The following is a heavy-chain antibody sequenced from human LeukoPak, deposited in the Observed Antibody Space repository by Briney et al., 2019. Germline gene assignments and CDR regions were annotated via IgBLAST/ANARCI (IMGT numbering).Heavy chain of an antibody. CDR2: IRYDGSNK. J-gene: IGHJ4*02. CDR3: AKDVTSGSYYADFNY. Sequence: GGSLRLSCAASGFTFSSYGMHWVRQAPGKGLEWVAFIRYDGSNKYYADSVKGRYTISRDNSKNTLYLQMNSLRAEDTAVYYCAKDVTSGSYYADFNYWGQGTLVTVSS. D-gene: IGHD1-26*01. CDR1: GFTFSSYG. V-gene: IGHV3-30*02.